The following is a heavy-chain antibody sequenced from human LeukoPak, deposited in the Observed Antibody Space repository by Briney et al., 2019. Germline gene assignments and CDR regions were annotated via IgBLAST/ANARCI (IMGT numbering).Heavy chain of an antibody. CDR1: GDSISSSSYY. Sequence: ASETLSLTCTVSGDSISSSSYYWGWIRQPPGKGMEWIGNIYNSGSTYYNPSLKSRVTISADRSKNQFSLKLSSVTAADTAVYYCARSPGGAYFDYWGQGTLVTVSS. V-gene: IGHV4-39*01. CDR3: ARSPGGAYFDY. CDR2: IYNSGST. D-gene: IGHD3-16*01. J-gene: IGHJ4*02.